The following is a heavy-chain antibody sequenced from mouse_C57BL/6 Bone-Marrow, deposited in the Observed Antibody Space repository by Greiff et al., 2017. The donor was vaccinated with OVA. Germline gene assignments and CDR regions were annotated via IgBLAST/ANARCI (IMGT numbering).Heavy chain of an antibody. V-gene: IGHV1-39*01. Sequence: EVKLMESGPELVKPGASVKISCKASGYSFTDYNMNWVKQSNGKSLEWIGVINPNYGTTSYNQKFKGKATLTVDQSSSTAYMQLNSLTSEDSAVYYCARRYYGSSYLYFDYWGQGTTLTVSS. CDR2: INPNYGTT. CDR1: GYSFTDYN. J-gene: IGHJ2*01. CDR3: ARRYYGSSYLYFDY. D-gene: IGHD1-1*01.